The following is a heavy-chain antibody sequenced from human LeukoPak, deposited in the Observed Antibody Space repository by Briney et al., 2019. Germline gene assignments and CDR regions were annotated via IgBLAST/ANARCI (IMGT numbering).Heavy chain of an antibody. J-gene: IGHJ6*03. CDR3: ARDECLGGCSSTSCYPCYYYYYMDV. D-gene: IGHD2-2*01. CDR1: GFSLSSNS. CDR2: ISSSSSYI. Sequence: GRSLRLSCAVSGFSLSSNSMNWVRPAPGSGLEWESSISSSSSYIYYADSGKGRFTISRDNAKYSLSVQSNSLRAVCTSVYYCARDECLGGCSSTSCYPCYYYYYMDVWGKGTTVTVSS. V-gene: IGHV3-21*01.